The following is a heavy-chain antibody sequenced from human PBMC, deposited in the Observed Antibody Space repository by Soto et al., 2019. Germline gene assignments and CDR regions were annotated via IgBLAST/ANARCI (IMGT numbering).Heavy chain of an antibody. Sequence: QVQLVESGGGVVQPGRSLRLSCAASGFSFSIFDMHWVRQAPGKGLEWVAVMSHDGSNRYYSDPVKGRFTISRDNSKNTLYLEMNSLRTEDTAVYYCAKPLPGIVTTIPLDYWGQGTLVTVSS. CDR3: AKPLPGIVTTIPLDY. D-gene: IGHD5-12*01. V-gene: IGHV3-30*18. CDR2: MSHDGSNR. CDR1: GFSFSIFD. J-gene: IGHJ4*02.